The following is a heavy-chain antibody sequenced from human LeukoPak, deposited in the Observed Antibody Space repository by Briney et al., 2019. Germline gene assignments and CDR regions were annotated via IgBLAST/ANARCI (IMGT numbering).Heavy chain of an antibody. D-gene: IGHD3-22*01. J-gene: IGHJ4*02. Sequence: ASVKVSCKASGYTFTTYGISWVRPAPGQGLEWMGWISAYNGNTNYAQKLQGRVTMTTDTSTSTAYMEMRSLRSDDTAVYYCARDAPNCYNSGGYDAGHYWGQGTLVTVSS. V-gene: IGHV1-18*01. CDR3: ARDAPNCYNSGGYDAGHY. CDR2: ISAYNGNT. CDR1: GYTFTTYG.